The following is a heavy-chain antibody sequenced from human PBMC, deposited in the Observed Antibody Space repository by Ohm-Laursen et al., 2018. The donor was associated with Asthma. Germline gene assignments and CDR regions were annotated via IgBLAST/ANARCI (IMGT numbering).Heavy chain of an antibody. V-gene: IGHV3-9*01. J-gene: IGHJ4*02. Sequence: SLRLSCAASGFTFDDYAMHWVRQAPGKGLEWVSGISWNSGSIGYADSVKGRFTISRDNAKNPLYLQMNSLRAEDTALYYCAKDILSVYYGSGSYFDYWGQGTLVTVSS. D-gene: IGHD3-10*01. CDR3: AKDILSVYYGSGSYFDY. CDR2: ISWNSGSI. CDR1: GFTFDDYA.